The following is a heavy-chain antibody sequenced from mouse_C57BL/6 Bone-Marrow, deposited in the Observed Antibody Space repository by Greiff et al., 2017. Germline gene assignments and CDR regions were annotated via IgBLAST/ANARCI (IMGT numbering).Heavy chain of an antibody. CDR2: IDPEDGET. CDR1: GFNTKDYY. V-gene: IGHV14-2*01. CDR3: TRSLIYYGTNY. D-gene: IGHD1-1*01. J-gene: IGHJ2*01. Sequence: VQLQQSGAELVKPGASVKLSCTASGFNTKDYYIHWVKQRTEQGLEWIGRIDPEDGETKYAPKFQDKATITADTSSNTADLQLSSLTSEDTAVYYCTRSLIYYGTNYWGQGTTLTVSS.